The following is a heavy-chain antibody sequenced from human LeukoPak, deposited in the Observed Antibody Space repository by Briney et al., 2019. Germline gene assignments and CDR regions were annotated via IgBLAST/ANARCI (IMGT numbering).Heavy chain of an antibody. CDR3: ARDHGSYDFWSGYYLDDPLGNYYYGMDV. CDR2: ISSSSSTI. Sequence: PGGSLRLSCAASGFTFSSYSMNWVRQAPGKGLEWVSYISSSSSTIYYADSVKGRFTISRDNSKNTLYLQMNSLRAEDTAVYYCARDHGSYDFWSGYYLDDPLGNYYYGMDVWGQGTTVTVSS. V-gene: IGHV3-48*01. CDR1: GFTFSSYS. D-gene: IGHD3-3*01. J-gene: IGHJ6*02.